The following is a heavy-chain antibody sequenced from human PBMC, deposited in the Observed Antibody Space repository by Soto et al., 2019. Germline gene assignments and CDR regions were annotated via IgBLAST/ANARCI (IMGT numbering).Heavy chain of an antibody. CDR3: TTAVASSYYYYYGMDV. CDR2: IKSKTDGGTT. V-gene: IGHV3-15*07. CDR1: GFTFSNAW. J-gene: IGHJ6*02. D-gene: IGHD6-19*01. Sequence: GGSLRLSCAASGFTFSNAWMNWVRQAPGKGLEWVGRIKSKTDGGTTDYAAPVKGRFTISRDDSKNTLYLQMNSLKTEDTAVYYCTTAVASSYYYYYGMDVWGQGTTVTVSS.